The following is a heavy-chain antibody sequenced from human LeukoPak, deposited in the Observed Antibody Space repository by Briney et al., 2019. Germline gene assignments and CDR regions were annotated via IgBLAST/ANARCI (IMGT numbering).Heavy chain of an antibody. CDR2: ISYDGSNK. CDR1: GFTFSSYA. V-gene: IGHV3-30*04. CDR3: ARDNGDGVYSSGWYPY. J-gene: IGHJ4*02. Sequence: GGSLRLSCAASGFTFSSYAMHWVRQAPGKGLEWVAVISYDGSNKYYADSVKGRFTISRDNSKNTLYLQMNSLRAEDTAVYYCARDNGDGVYSSGWYPYWGQGTLVTVSS. D-gene: IGHD6-19*01.